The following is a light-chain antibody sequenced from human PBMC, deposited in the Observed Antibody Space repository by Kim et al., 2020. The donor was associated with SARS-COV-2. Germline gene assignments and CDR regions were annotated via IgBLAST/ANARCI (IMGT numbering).Light chain of an antibody. Sequence: DTHMTQSPSSVSASVGDRVTITCRAGQDISGWVAWYQQTPGKAPKLLIYGASTLQSGVPSRFSGSGSGTEFTLTISNLQPEDFATYYCQEANNFPITFGQGTRLEIK. CDR2: GAS. V-gene: IGKV1D-12*01. J-gene: IGKJ5*01. CDR1: QDISGW. CDR3: QEANNFPIT.